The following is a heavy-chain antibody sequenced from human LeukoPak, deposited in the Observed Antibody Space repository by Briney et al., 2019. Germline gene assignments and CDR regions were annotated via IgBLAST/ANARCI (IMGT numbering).Heavy chain of an antibody. CDR1: GFTFSSYS. V-gene: IGHV3-48*01. CDR3: ARGGGLDV. CDR2: ISSRSSAT. D-gene: IGHD3-16*01. J-gene: IGHJ6*02. Sequence: GGSLRLSCAASGFTFSSYSMNWVRQAPGKGLEWVSYISSRSSATYYADSVKGRFTISRDNAKNSLYLQMSNLRAEDTAVYFCARGGGLDVWSQGATVTVSS.